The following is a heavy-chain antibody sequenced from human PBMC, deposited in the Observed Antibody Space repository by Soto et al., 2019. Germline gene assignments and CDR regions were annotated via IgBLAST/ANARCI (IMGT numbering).Heavy chain of an antibody. D-gene: IGHD2-2*01. V-gene: IGHV4-61*01. CDR1: GGSVSSGSYY. CDR2: IYYSGST. CDR3: AREVLVPAAIDY. Sequence: QAQLQESGPGLVKPSETLSLTCTVSGGSVSSGSYYWSWIRQPPGKGLEWIGYIYYSGSTNYNPSLKSRVTISVDTSKNQFSLKLSSVTAADTAVYYCAREVLVPAAIDYWGQGTLVTVSS. J-gene: IGHJ4*02.